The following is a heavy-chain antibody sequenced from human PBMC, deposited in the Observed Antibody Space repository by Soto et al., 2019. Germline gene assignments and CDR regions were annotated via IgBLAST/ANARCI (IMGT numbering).Heavy chain of an antibody. D-gene: IGHD2-8*01. Sequence: GGSLRLSCAASGFTFSSYGMHWVRQAPGKGLEWVAVISYDGSNKYYADSVKGRFTISRDNSKNTLYLQMNSLRAEDTAVYYCAKDIVLMVYATGPHYWGQGTLVTVSS. V-gene: IGHV3-30*18. CDR1: GFTFSSYG. CDR3: AKDIVLMVYATGPHY. J-gene: IGHJ4*02. CDR2: ISYDGSNK.